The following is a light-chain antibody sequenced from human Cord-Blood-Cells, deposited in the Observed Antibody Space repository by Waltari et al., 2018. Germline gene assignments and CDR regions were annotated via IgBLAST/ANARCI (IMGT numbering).Light chain of an antibody. CDR2: WAS. Sequence: DIVMTQSPDSLSVSLGERATINCKSSKSVLYSSNNKNYLAWYQQKQGKPPKLHIYWASTRESGVPDRFSGSGSGTDFTLTISSLQAEDVAVYYCQQYYSTPLTFGGGTKVEIK. J-gene: IGKJ4*01. CDR3: QQYYSTPLT. V-gene: IGKV4-1*01. CDR1: KSVLYSSNNKNY.